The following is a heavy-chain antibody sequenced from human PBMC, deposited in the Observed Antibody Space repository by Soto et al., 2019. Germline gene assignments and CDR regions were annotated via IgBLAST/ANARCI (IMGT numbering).Heavy chain of an antibody. CDR1: GGTFSSYA. V-gene: IGHV1-69*13. CDR3: ASHYYDSSGYYNYYYYGMDV. J-gene: IGHJ6*02. D-gene: IGHD3-22*01. Sequence: AVNVSCNASGGTFSSYAISWVRQAPGQGLEWMGGIIPIFGTANYAQKFQGRVTITADESTSTAYMELSSLRSEDTAVYYCASHYYDSSGYYNYYYYGMDVWGQGTTVTVSS. CDR2: IIPIFGTA.